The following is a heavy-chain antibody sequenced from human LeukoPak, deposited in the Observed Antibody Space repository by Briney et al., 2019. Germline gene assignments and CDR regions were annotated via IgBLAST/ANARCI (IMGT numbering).Heavy chain of an antibody. CDR3: ARLSSGWTKLDY. V-gene: IGHV3-33*08. Sequence: PGGSLRLSCAASGFTFSSYAMHWVRQAPGKGLEWVAVIWYDGSNKYYADSVKGRFTISRDNSKNTLYLQMNSLRAEDTAVYYCARLSSGWTKLDYWGQGTLVTVSS. J-gene: IGHJ4*02. CDR2: IWYDGSNK. D-gene: IGHD6-19*01. CDR1: GFTFSSYA.